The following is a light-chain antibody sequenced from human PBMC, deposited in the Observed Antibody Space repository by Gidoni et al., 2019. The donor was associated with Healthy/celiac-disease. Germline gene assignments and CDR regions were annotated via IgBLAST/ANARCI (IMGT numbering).Light chain of an antibody. CDR2: QDS. CDR3: QAWDSSIDVV. V-gene: IGLV3-1*01. CDR1: KLEDKY. J-gene: IGLJ2*01. Sequence: SYELTHPPSVSVTPGQTASITFSGDKLEDKYACWYPQKPGQSPVLVIYQDSKRPSGIPARFSGSNSGNTATLTISGTQAMDEADYYCQAWDSSIDVVFGGGTKLTVL.